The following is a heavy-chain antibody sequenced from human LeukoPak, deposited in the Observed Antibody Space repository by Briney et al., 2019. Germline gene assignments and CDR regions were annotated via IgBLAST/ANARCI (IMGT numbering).Heavy chain of an antibody. Sequence: ASVKVSCKASGHTFTSYGISWVRQAPGQGLEWMGWISAYNGNTNYAQKLQGRVTMTTDTSTSTAYMELRSLRSDDTAVYYCARNRKAYYYGSGSYSSAFDPWGQGTLVTVSS. CDR1: GHTFTSYG. J-gene: IGHJ5*02. V-gene: IGHV1-18*01. CDR2: ISAYNGNT. D-gene: IGHD3-10*01. CDR3: ARNRKAYYYGSGSYSSAFDP.